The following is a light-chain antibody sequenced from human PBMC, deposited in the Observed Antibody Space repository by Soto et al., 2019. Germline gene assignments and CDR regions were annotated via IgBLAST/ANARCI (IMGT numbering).Light chain of an antibody. V-gene: IGKV1-8*01. CDR1: QGISSY. J-gene: IGKJ1*01. Sequence: IRMTHSPSSFSASTGDRVTITCRASQGISSYLAWYQQKPGKAPKLLIHDATSLESGVPSRFSGSGSGTEFTLTISSLQPDDFATYYCQQYSSYWTFAQGTKVDIK. CDR2: DAT. CDR3: QQYSSYWT.